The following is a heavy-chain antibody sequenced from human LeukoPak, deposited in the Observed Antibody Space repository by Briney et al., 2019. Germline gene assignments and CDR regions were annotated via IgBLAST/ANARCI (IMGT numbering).Heavy chain of an antibody. CDR2: IYHSGST. CDR1: GGSISSGDYY. V-gene: IGHV4-30-4*01. Sequence: SETLSLTCTVSGGSISSGDYYWSWIRQPPGKGLEWIGFIYHSGSTYYNPSLKSRVTISVDTSKNQFSLKLSSVTAADTAVYYCARDGGGNYPSDHWGQGTLVTVSS. D-gene: IGHD1-26*01. J-gene: IGHJ4*02. CDR3: ARDGGGNYPSDH.